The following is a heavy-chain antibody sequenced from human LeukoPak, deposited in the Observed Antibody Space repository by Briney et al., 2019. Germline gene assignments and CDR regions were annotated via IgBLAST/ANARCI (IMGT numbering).Heavy chain of an antibody. Sequence: GGSLRLSCAASGVTFSNAWMSWVRQAPGKGLEWVSFIYTDGRTFYADSVKGRFTTSRDDSRNTVYLQLNSLRADDTAVYYCARDPVTTTDYGLDVWGKGATVTVSS. V-gene: IGHV3-53*01. J-gene: IGHJ6*04. D-gene: IGHD4-17*01. CDR2: IYTDGRT. CDR3: ARDPVTTTDYGLDV. CDR1: GVTFSNAW.